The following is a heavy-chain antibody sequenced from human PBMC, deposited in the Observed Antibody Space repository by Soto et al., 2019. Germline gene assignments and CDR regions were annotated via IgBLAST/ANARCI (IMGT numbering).Heavy chain of an antibody. Sequence: EVQLVESGGGLVQPGGSLRLSCAASGFTFSRYWMSWVRQAPGKGLEWVANIKQDGGEKYYVDSVKGRFTISRDNARNSVYLQMNSLRAKDTAVYYCAKVKQQLANYYFYGMDVWGQGTTVTVSS. D-gene: IGHD6-13*01. CDR3: AKVKQQLANYYFYGMDV. J-gene: IGHJ6*02. V-gene: IGHV3-7*03. CDR2: IKQDGGEK. CDR1: GFTFSRYW.